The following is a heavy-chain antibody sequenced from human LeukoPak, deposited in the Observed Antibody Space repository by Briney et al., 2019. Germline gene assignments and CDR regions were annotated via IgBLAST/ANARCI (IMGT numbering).Heavy chain of an antibody. J-gene: IGHJ4*02. V-gene: IGHV3-11*05. CDR3: ASDQVSGVFDY. CDR2: ITPSGSYT. D-gene: IGHD5/OR15-5a*01. CDR1: GFIFSDFY. Sequence: GGSLRLSCAGSGFIFSDFYMNWVRQAHGKGLEWLAYITPSGSYTAYGDSVKGRFVVSRDNTKDSVYLQMNSLRAEDTAMYFCASDQVSGVFDYWGQGARVTVS.